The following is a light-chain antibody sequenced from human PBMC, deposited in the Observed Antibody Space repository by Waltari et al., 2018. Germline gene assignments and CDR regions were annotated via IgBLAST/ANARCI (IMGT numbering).Light chain of an antibody. Sequence: VVTQSPSASASLGASVNLTCSLSIEHSNYAIAWHQQKTEKGPRYLMKVKSDGSHEKGDGIPDRFSGSSSWPERYLTIASLQFEDEAAYYCQVWDTVSHVLFGVGTTLTVL. J-gene: IGLJ2*01. V-gene: IGLV4-69*01. CDR3: QVWDTVSHVL. CDR1: IEHSNYA. CDR2: VKSDGSH.